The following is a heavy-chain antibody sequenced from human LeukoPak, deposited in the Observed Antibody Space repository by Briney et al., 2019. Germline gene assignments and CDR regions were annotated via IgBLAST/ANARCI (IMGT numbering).Heavy chain of an antibody. CDR1: GFTLCSYA. CDR2: ISGSGGST. CDR3: AKDHGAVAGDYFDY. J-gene: IGHJ4*02. Sequence: GGSLRLSCAASGFTLCSYAMRWVRQAPGEGLEWGSAISGSGGSTYYADSVKGRFTISRDNSKNTLYLQMNSLRAEDTAVYYCAKDHGAVAGDYFDYWGQGTLVTVSS. D-gene: IGHD6-19*01. V-gene: IGHV3-23*01.